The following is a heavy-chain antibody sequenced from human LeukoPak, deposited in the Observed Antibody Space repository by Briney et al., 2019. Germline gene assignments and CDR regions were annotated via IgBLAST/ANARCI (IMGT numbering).Heavy chain of an antibody. CDR1: GGSISSSSYY. Sequence: SETLSLTCTVSGGSISSSSYYWGWIRQPPGKGLEWIGSIYYSGSTYYNPSLKSRVTISVDTSKNQFSLKLSSVTAADTAVYYCASLGYCSSTSCYSGGWYFDYWGQGTLVIVSS. CDR2: IYYSGST. V-gene: IGHV4-39*01. J-gene: IGHJ4*02. CDR3: ASLGYCSSTSCYSGGWYFDY. D-gene: IGHD2-2*01.